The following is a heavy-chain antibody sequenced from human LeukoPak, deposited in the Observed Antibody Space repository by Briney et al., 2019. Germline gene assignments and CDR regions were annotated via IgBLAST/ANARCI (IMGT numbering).Heavy chain of an antibody. D-gene: IGHD5-12*01. CDR1: GFTFISYS. CDR3: TRANMDIVATIGEYYYYYCMDV. CDR2: IRSKAYGGTT. Sequence: GGSLRLSCAASGFTFISYSMTWVRQAPGKGLEWVGFIRSKAYGGTTEYAASVKGRFTISRDDSKSIAYLQMNSLKTEDTAVYYCTRANMDIVATIGEYYYYYCMDVWGKGTTVTVSS. J-gene: IGHJ6*03. V-gene: IGHV3-49*04.